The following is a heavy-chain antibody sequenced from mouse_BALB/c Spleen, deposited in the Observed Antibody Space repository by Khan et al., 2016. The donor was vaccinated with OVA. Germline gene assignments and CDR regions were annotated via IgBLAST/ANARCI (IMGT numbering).Heavy chain of an antibody. CDR2: IAPGSGST. V-gene: IGHV1S41*01. J-gene: IGHJ2*01. CDR1: GYTFTSYW. CDR3: ARAVGGKLPLDF. D-gene: IGHD1-1*02. Sequence: DLVKPGASVKLSCKASGYTFTSYWINWIKQRPGQGLEWIGRIAPGSGSTYYNEMFKGKATLTVDTSSSTAYIQLSSLSSEDSAVFVGARAVGGKLPLDFWGQGTTLTVSS.